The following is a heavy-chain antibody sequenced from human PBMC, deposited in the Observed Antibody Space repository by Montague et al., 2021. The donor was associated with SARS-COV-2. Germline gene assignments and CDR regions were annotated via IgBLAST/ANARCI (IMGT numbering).Heavy chain of an antibody. CDR3: ARRYDFYRAEAFDV. J-gene: IGHJ3*01. D-gene: IGHD3-3*01. Sequence: PTLVKPTQTLTLTCVFSGFSLNTDGVGVAWIRRPPGKALEWLAPIYWDGDQRYSPSLKTRLTITKDTYKNRVVLTMTNLDPVDTATYYCARRYDFYRAEAFDVWGQGAMLTVSS. V-gene: IGHV2-5*02. CDR2: IYWDGDQ. CDR1: GFSLNTDGVG.